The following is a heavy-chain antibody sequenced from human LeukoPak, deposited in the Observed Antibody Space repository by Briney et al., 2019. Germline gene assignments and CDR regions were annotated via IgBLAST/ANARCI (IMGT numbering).Heavy chain of an antibody. J-gene: IGHJ6*02. V-gene: IGHV3-48*01. CDR2: ISSSSSTI. CDR1: GFTFSSYS. CDR3: ARDGPYYYGSGGETANGMDV. D-gene: IGHD3-10*01. Sequence: GGSLRLSCAASGFTFSSYSMNWVRQAPGKGLEWVSYISSSSSTIYYADSVKGRFTISRDNAKNSLYLQMNSLRAEDTAVYYCARDGPYYYGSGGETANGMDVWGQGTTVTVSS.